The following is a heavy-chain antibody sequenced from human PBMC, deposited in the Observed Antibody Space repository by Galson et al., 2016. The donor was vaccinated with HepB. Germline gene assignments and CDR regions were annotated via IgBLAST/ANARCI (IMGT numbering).Heavy chain of an antibody. CDR2: IYYSGIT. J-gene: IGHJ4*02. V-gene: IGHV4-4*02. CDR1: GASISSPNW. Sequence: SATLSLTCAVSGASISSPNWWTCVRQSPGKGLEWIGEIYYSGITNYNPSLKSRVTLSLDKSKNHFFLKLVSVTAADTAVYFCAGEGVSFGELYYWGPGTLVAVSS. CDR3: AGEGVSFGELYY. D-gene: IGHD3-10*01.